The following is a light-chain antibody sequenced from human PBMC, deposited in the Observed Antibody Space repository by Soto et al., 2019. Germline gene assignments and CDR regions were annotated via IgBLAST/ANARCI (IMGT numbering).Light chain of an antibody. CDR1: QSVLYSSNNKNY. Sequence: DVVMTQSPDSLAVSLGERATINCKSSQSVLYSSNNKNYLAWYQQKPVQPPKLLIYWASTRESGVPDRFSGSGSETDFTLTIVSLQAEDVAVYYCQQYYSLPLTFGGGTKVEIK. V-gene: IGKV4-1*01. CDR2: WAS. J-gene: IGKJ4*01. CDR3: QQYYSLPLT.